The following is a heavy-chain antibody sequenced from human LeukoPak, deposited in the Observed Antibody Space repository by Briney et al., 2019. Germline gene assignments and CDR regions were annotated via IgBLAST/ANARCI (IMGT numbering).Heavy chain of an antibody. V-gene: IGHV3-21*04. D-gene: IGHD6-19*01. CDR2: ISSSSSYI. CDR1: GFTFSSYS. Sequence: GSLRLSCAASGFTFSSYSMNWVRQAPGKGLEWVSSISSSSSYIYYADSVKGRFTISRDNAKNSLYLQMNSLRAEDTAVYYCATYNPYSSGWPPGADHWGQGTLVTVSS. CDR3: ATYNPYSSGWPPGADH. J-gene: IGHJ4*02.